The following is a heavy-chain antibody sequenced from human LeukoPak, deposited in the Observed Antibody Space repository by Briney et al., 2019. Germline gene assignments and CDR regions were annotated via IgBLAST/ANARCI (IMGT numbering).Heavy chain of an antibody. D-gene: IGHD6-19*01. Sequence: GGSLRLSCAASGFTFSAAWMNWVRQAPGKGLEWVGRIKSKTDGGTTDYAAPVKGRFTISRDDSKNTLYLQMNSLRAEDTAVYYCARVSSSGWYFDYWGQGTLVTVSS. J-gene: IGHJ4*02. V-gene: IGHV3-15*07. CDR1: GFTFSAAW. CDR3: ARVSSSGWYFDY. CDR2: IKSKTDGGTT.